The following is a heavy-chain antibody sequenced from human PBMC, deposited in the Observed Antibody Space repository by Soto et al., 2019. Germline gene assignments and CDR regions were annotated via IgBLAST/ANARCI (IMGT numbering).Heavy chain of an antibody. CDR3: ARSLEGEWLLQDY. CDR1: GFTFSSYA. V-gene: IGHV3-30-3*01. CDR2: ISYDGSNK. Sequence: GGSLRLSCAASGFTFSSYAMHWVRQAPGKGLEWVAVISYDGSNKYYADSVKGRFTISRDNSKNTLYLQMNSLRAEDTAVYYCARSLEGEWLLQDYWGQGTLVTVSS. J-gene: IGHJ4*02. D-gene: IGHD3-3*01.